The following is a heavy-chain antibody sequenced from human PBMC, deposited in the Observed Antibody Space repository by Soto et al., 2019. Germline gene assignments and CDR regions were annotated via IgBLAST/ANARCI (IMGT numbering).Heavy chain of an antibody. J-gene: IGHJ4*02. D-gene: IGHD2-15*01. CDR2: ISGYNGNT. CDR1: GYTFTNYG. V-gene: IGHV1-18*01. CDR3: ARVRYSRGGSCHNNQLDY. Sequence: QVQLVQSGTEVKKPGASVTVSCKTYGYTFTNYGISWVRQAPGQGPEGMGWISGYNGNTDYAQNLPGRVTMTTDPSTSTAYMELRSLRSDDTAVYYCARVRYSRGGSCHNNQLDYWGQGTLVTVSS.